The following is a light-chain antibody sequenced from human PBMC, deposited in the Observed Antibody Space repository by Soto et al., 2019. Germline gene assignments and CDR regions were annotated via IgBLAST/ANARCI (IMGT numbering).Light chain of an antibody. J-gene: IGLJ2*01. Sequence: QSVLTQPPSASGTPGQRITISCSGSSSNIGSHTVNWHQQVPGTAPKLLIYSNNERPSGVPDRFSGSKSGNSASLAISGLQSGDEADYYCAAWDDSLNGVIFGGGTKVTVL. CDR3: AAWDDSLNGVI. CDR1: SSNIGSHT. CDR2: SNN. V-gene: IGLV1-44*01.